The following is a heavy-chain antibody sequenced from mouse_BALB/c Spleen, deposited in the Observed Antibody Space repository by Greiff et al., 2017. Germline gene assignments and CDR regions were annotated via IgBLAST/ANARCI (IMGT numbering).Heavy chain of an antibody. CDR3: ARDDGYYGAY. CDR2: ISSGSSTI. CDR1: GFTFSSFG. Sequence: EVKLMESGGGLVQPGGSRKLSCAASGFTFSSFGMHWVRQAPEKGLEWVAYISSGSSTIYYADTVKGRFTISRDNPKNTLFLQMTSLRSEDTAMYYCARDDGYYGAYWGQGTLVTVSA. D-gene: IGHD2-3*01. J-gene: IGHJ3*01. V-gene: IGHV5-17*02.